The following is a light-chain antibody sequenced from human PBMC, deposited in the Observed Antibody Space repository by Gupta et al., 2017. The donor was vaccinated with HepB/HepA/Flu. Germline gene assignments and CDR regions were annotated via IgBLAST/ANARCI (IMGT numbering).Light chain of an antibody. Sequence: DIQMTQSPSSLSASVGDRVTIPCRASQGIRDELGWYQQKPGKVPKPLIYAASSLQSGVPSRFSGSGSGTEFTLTITSLQPEDSATYYCLQHHDYPPLTFGGGTKVEI. CDR3: LQHHDYPPLT. J-gene: IGKJ4*01. CDR1: QGIRDE. CDR2: AAS. V-gene: IGKV1-17*01.